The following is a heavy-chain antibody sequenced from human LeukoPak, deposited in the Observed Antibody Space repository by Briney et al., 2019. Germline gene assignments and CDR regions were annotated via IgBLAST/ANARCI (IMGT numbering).Heavy chain of an antibody. J-gene: IGHJ4*02. Sequence: GGSLRLSCAASGFTFDDHGMSWVRQAPGKGLEWVSGIKWDGGRTGYADSVKGRFTISRDNAKNSLYLQMNSLRAEDTAVYYCARGRYDSSGSYSLFDYWGQGTLVTVSS. CDR2: IKWDGGRT. CDR1: GFTFDDHG. CDR3: ARGRYDSSGSYSLFDY. D-gene: IGHD3-22*01. V-gene: IGHV3-20*04.